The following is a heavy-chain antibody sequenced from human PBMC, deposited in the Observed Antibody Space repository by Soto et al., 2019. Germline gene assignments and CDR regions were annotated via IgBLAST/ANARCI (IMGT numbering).Heavy chain of an antibody. V-gene: IGHV3-15*01. J-gene: IGHJ6*04. CDR3: PKDHRGLVLGGFFPSYYWGMAV. Sequence: PGGSLRLSCAASGFTFSSYAMSWVRQAPGKGLEWVGRIKSKTDGGTTDYAAPVKGRFTISRDDSKNTLYLQMNSLKTEDTAVYYCPKDHRGLVLGGFFPSYYWGMAVGGKGTRAPVP. D-gene: IGHD3-16*01. CDR1: GFTFSSYA. CDR2: IKSKTDGGTT.